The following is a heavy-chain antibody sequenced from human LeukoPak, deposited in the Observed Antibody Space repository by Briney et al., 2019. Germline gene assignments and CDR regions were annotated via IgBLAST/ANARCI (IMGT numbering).Heavy chain of an antibody. Sequence: PGRSLRLSCAASGFTFDDYAMHWVRQAPGKGLEWVSGISWNSGSIGYADSVKGRFTISRDSAKNSLYLQMNSLRAEDTALYYCAKVTVAVAYYYGMDVWGQGTTVTVSS. CDR3: AKVTVAVAYYYGMDV. CDR2: ISWNSGSI. CDR1: GFTFDDYA. V-gene: IGHV3-9*01. D-gene: IGHD6-19*01. J-gene: IGHJ6*02.